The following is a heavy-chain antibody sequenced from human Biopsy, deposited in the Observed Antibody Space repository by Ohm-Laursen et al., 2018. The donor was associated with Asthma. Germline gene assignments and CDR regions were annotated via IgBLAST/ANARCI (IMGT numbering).Heavy chain of an antibody. D-gene: IGHD7-27*01. Sequence: ASVKVSCKASGFSFDNYFMHWVRQAPGQGLEWMGIINPSGAGTRYAEKFRGRLIVTRDASTRTAFMDLRSLRSDDTAVYYCARGQKSPGDRRFDPWGQGTLVTVSS. V-gene: IGHV1-46*02. CDR2: INPSGAGT. CDR3: ARGQKSPGDRRFDP. CDR1: GFSFDNYF. J-gene: IGHJ5*02.